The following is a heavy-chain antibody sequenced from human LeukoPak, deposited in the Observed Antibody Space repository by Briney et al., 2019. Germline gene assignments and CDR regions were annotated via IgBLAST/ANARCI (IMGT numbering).Heavy chain of an antibody. CDR1: GFTFSSYG. J-gene: IGHJ6*03. Sequence: PGGSLRLSCAASGFTFSSYGMSWVRQAPGKGLEWVSAISGRSGSTYYADSVKGRFTISRDNSKNTLYLQMNSLRAEDTAVYYCARADGGATFFYYYYYMDVWGKGTTVTVSS. V-gene: IGHV3-23*01. CDR3: ARADGGATFFYYYYYMDV. CDR2: ISGRSGST. D-gene: IGHD1-26*01.